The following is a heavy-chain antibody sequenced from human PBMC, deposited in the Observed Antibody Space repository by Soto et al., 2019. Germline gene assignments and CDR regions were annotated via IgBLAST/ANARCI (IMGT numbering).Heavy chain of an antibody. J-gene: IGHJ4*02. Sequence: GGSLRLSCAASGFTFSSFSMDWVRQAPGKGLEWFSYISPRSNDIYFADSVKGRFTISRDNAENSLYLHMNSLGAEDTAVYYCARAAYAGGPDYWGQGILVTVSS. V-gene: IGHV3-48*01. D-gene: IGHD2-2*01. CDR2: ISPRSNDI. CDR1: GFTFSSFS. CDR3: ARAAYAGGPDY.